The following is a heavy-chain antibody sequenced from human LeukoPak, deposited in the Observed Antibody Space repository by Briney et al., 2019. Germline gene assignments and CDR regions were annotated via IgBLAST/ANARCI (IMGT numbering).Heavy chain of an antibody. Sequence: GGSLRLSCAASGFTFDDYAMHWVRQAPGKGLEWVALISGDGGSTYYADSVKGRFTISRDNSKDSLYPQMNSLRTEDTALYYCAKDPLGRYPLWGQGTLVTVSS. CDR1: GFTFDDYA. CDR2: ISGDGGST. CDR3: AKDPLGRYPL. D-gene: IGHD2-2*02. J-gene: IGHJ4*02. V-gene: IGHV3-43*02.